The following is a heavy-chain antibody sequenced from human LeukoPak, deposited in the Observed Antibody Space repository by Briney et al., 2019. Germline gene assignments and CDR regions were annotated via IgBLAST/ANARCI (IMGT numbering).Heavy chain of an antibody. CDR2: IYYSGST. J-gene: IGHJ4*02. D-gene: IGHD3-22*01. V-gene: IGHV4-59*01. CDR3: ASTPSSSYYRYFDY. CDR1: GGSISSYY. Sequence: SETLSLTCTVSGGSISSYYWSWIRQPPGKGLEWIGYIYYSGSTNYNPSLKSRVTISVDTSKNQFSLKLSSVTAADTAVYYCASTPSSSYYRYFDYWGQGTLVTVSS.